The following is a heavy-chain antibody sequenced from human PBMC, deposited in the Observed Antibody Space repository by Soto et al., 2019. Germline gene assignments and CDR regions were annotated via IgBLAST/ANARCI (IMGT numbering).Heavy chain of an antibody. Sequence: GGSLRLSCAASGFTFSSHGMNWVRQAPGKGLEWVAVIWYDGSNKYYADSVKGRFTISRDNSKNTLYLQMNSLRAEDTAVYYCARCSSSYSAQFDYWGQGTLVTVSS. CDR1: GFTFSSHG. J-gene: IGHJ4*02. V-gene: IGHV3-33*01. D-gene: IGHD6-13*01. CDR2: IWYDGSNK. CDR3: ARCSSSYSAQFDY.